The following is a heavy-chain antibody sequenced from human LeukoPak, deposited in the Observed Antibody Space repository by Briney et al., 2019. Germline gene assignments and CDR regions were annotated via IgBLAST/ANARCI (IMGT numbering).Heavy chain of an antibody. J-gene: IGHJ4*02. CDR2: IKRDGSEK. V-gene: IGHV3-7*01. CDR3: ARGRGSWYGVYFDY. Sequence: GGSLRLSCAASGFTFSNYNMNWVRQAPGKGLEWVANIKRDGSEKYYVDSVKGRFTISRDNAKNSLYLQMNSLRTEDTAVYYCARGRGSWYGVYFDYWGQGTLVTVSS. CDR1: GFTFSNYN. D-gene: IGHD6-13*01.